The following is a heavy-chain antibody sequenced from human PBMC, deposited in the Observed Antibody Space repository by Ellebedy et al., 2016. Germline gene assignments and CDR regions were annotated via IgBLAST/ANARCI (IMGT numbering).Heavy chain of an antibody. J-gene: IGHJ5*02. CDR1: GFTFSTYS. CDR2: ISGSSSTI. D-gene: IGHD3-10*01. V-gene: IGHV3-48*04. Sequence: GESLKISXTASGFTFSTYSMNWVRQAPGKGLEWVSYISGSSSTIYYADSVKGRFTISRDNAKNSLSLQMNSLRAEDTAVYYCARGAPSTLYGSPEGTFDPWGQGTLVTVSS. CDR3: ARGAPSTLYGSPEGTFDP.